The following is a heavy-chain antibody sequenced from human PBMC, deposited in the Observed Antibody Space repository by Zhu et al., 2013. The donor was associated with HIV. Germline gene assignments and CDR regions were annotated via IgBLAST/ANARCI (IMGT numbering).Heavy chain of an antibody. CDR3: ARVEGIVAGPSYYYYGMDV. J-gene: IGHJ6*02. D-gene: IGHD2-21*01. Sequence: QVQLVQSGAEVKKPGSSVKVSCKASGGTFSSYAISWVRQAPGQGLEWMGGIIPIFGTANYAQKFQGRVTITADESTSTAYMELSSLRSEDTAVYYCARVEGIVAGPSYYYYGMDVWGQGTTVTVSS. CDR1: GGTFSSYA. CDR2: IIPIFGTA. V-gene: IGHV1-69*01.